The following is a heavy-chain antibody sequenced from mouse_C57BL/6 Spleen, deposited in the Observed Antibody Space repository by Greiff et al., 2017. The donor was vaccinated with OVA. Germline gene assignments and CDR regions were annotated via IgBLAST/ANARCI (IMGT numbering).Heavy chain of an antibody. CDR1: GYTFTSYW. CDR3: ARGDSNYLAWFAY. D-gene: IGHD2-5*01. Sequence: QVQLQQPGAELVKPGASVKLSCKASGYTFTSYWMQWVKQRPGQGLEWIGEIDPSDSYTNYNQKFKGKATLTVDTSSSTAYMQLSSLTSEDSAVYYCARGDSNYLAWFAYWGQGTLVTVSA. CDR2: IDPSDSYT. V-gene: IGHV1-50*01. J-gene: IGHJ3*01.